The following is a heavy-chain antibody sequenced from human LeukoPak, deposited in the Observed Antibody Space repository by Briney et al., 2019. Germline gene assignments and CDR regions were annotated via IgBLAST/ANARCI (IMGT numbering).Heavy chain of an antibody. D-gene: IGHD3-9*01. Sequence: PGGSLRLSSAGSAFRLDDYAMHWVRQPPGKGLQWVSSISWDSGNTAYADSVKGRFTISRDNAKNFLYLQMNSLRDDDTALYYCIQDIGFDLLNDVFDVSGQGARVTVSS. J-gene: IGHJ3*01. CDR1: AFRLDDYA. CDR2: ISWDSGNT. CDR3: IQDIGFDLLNDVFDV. V-gene: IGHV3-9*01.